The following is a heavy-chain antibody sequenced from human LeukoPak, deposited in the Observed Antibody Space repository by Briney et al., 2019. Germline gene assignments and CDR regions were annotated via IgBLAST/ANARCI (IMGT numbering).Heavy chain of an antibody. CDR1: SFTFSSYA. V-gene: IGHV3-23*01. CDR2: ISGSGGST. Sequence: GESLRLSCAASSFTFSSYAMSWVRQAPGKGLEWVSGISGSGGSTYYADSVKGRFTISRDNSKNTLYLQMNSLRAEDTAVYYCAKAHYDSSGPFDYWGQGTLVTVSS. CDR3: AKAHYDSSGPFDY. D-gene: IGHD3-22*01. J-gene: IGHJ4*02.